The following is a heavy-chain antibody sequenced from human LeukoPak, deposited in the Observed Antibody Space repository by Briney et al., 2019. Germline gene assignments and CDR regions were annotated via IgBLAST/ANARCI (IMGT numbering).Heavy chain of an antibody. CDR1: GGTFSNYA. CDR2: IIPIFGTA. V-gene: IGHV1-69*13. CDR3: ARGKDARRYCSSTSCHIRFDY. Sequence: ASVKVSCKASGGTFSNYAISWVRQAPGQGLEWMGGIIPIFGTANYAQKFQGRVTITADESTSTAYMELSSLRSEDTAVYYCARGKDARRYCSSTSCHIRFDYWGQGTLVTVSS. D-gene: IGHD2-2*02. J-gene: IGHJ4*02.